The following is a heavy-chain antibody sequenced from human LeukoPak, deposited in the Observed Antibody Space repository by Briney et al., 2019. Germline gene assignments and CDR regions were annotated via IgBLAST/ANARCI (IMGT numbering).Heavy chain of an antibody. CDR1: GYSISSGYY. V-gene: IGHV4-38-2*02. D-gene: IGHD6-19*01. CDR3: ARVKQWLTNNWFDS. Sequence: PSETLSLTCIVSGYSISSGYYWGWIRQPPGKGLEWIGSIYHSGSTYYNPSLKSRVTISVVTSKNQFSLKLSSVTAADTAVYYCARVKQWLTNNWFDSWGQGTLVTVSS. J-gene: IGHJ5*01. CDR2: IYHSGST.